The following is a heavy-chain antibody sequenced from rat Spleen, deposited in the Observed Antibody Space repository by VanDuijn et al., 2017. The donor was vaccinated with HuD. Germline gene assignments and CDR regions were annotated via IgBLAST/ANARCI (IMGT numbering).Heavy chain of an antibody. J-gene: IGHJ2*01. Sequence: EVQLVESGGGVVQPGRSLNLSCTASGFTFSNYDMAWVRQTPTKGLEWVATIIYDGTRTFYRDSVQGRFTISRDNAKSTLYLQLDSLRSEDTATYYCTTDTFYDVTYYPGGFDYWGQGVMVTVSS. CDR2: IIYDGTRT. D-gene: IGHD1-12*02. V-gene: IGHV5S10*01. CDR3: TTDTFYDVTYYPGGFDY. CDR1: GFTFSNYD.